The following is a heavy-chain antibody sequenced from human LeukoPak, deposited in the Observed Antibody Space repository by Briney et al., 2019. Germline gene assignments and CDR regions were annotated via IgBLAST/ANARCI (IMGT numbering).Heavy chain of an antibody. V-gene: IGHV3-30*04. Sequence: GGSLRLSCAASGFTFSSYAMHWVRQAPGKGLEWVAVISYDGSNKYYADSVKGRFTISRDNSKNTLYLQMNSLRAEDTAVYYCAKDFSAAADFDYWGQGTLVTVSS. CDR1: GFTFSSYA. J-gene: IGHJ4*02. CDR3: AKDFSAAADFDY. D-gene: IGHD6-13*01. CDR2: ISYDGSNK.